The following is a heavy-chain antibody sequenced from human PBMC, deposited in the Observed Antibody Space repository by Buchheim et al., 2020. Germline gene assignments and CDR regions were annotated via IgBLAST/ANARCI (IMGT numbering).Heavy chain of an antibody. Sequence: QVQLQESGPGLVKPSQTLSLTCTVSGGSISSGDYYWSWIRQPPGKGLEWIGYIYYSGSTYYNPSLKSRVTISVDTSKNQFSLKLSSVTAADTAVYYCARGFKSHITMVRGVIIGFPNYYYYGMDVWGQGTT. CDR2: IYYSGST. V-gene: IGHV4-30-4*01. J-gene: IGHJ6*02. CDR1: GGSISSGDYY. D-gene: IGHD3-10*01. CDR3: ARGFKSHITMVRGVIIGFPNYYYYGMDV.